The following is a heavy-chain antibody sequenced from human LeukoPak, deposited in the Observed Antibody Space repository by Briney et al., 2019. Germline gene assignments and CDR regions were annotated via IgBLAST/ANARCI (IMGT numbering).Heavy chain of an antibody. Sequence: PSETLSLTCTVSGGSISSGGYYRSWIRQHPGKGLEWIGYIYYSGSTYYNPSLKSRVTISVDTSKNQLSLKLSSVTAADTAVYYCARLYDSSGYPGAFDYWGQGTLVTVSS. V-gene: IGHV4-31*03. D-gene: IGHD3-22*01. J-gene: IGHJ4*02. CDR3: ARLYDSSGYPGAFDY. CDR2: IYYSGST. CDR1: GGSISSGGYY.